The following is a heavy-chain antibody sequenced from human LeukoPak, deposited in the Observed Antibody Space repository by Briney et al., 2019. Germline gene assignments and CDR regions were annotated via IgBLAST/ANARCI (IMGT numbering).Heavy chain of an antibody. D-gene: IGHD3-10*01. V-gene: IGHV4-61*02. Sequence: PSETLSLTCTVSGGSISSDSYYWSWIRQPAGKGLEWIGRIYTSGSTNYNPSLKSRVTISVDTSKNQFSLKLSSVTAADTAVYCCARAQAKGSGSYYNVSHFDYWGQGTLVTVSS. J-gene: IGHJ4*02. CDR3: ARAQAKGSGSYYNVSHFDY. CDR1: GGSISSDSYY. CDR2: IYTSGST.